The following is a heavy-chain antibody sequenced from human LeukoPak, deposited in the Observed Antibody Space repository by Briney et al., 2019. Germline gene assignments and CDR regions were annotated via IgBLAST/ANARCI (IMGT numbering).Heavy chain of an antibody. CDR3: ATNPREGDYFDY. Sequence: VASVKVSCKASGGTFSSYAISWVRQAPGQGLEWMGGIIPIFGTANYAQKFQGRVTITADKSTSTAYMELSSLRSEDTAVYYCATNPREGDYFDYWGQGTLVTVSS. CDR2: IIPIFGTA. D-gene: IGHD1-26*01. CDR1: GGTFSSYA. V-gene: IGHV1-69*06. J-gene: IGHJ4*02.